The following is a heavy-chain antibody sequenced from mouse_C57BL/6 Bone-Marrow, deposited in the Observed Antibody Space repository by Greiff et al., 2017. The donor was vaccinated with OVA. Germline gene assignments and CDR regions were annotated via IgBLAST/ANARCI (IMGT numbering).Heavy chain of an antibody. Sequence: VQLQQPGAELVKPGASVKMSCKASGYTFTSYWITWVKQRPGQGLEWIGDIYPGSGSTNYNEKFKSKATLTVDTSSSTAYMQLSSLTSEDSAVYYCGYYYGSSPYYAMDYWGQGTSVTVSS. J-gene: IGHJ4*01. V-gene: IGHV1-55*01. D-gene: IGHD1-1*01. CDR1: GYTFTSYW. CDR2: IYPGSGST. CDR3: GYYYGSSPYYAMDY.